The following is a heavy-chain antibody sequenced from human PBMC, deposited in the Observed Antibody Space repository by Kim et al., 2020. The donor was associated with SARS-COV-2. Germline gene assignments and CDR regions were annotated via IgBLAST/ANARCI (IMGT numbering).Heavy chain of an antibody. CDR3: ARASMVRGVIHAFDI. J-gene: IGHJ3*02. V-gene: IGHV3-30*01. D-gene: IGHD3-10*01. Sequence: SVKGRFTISRDNSKNTLYLQMNSLRAEDTAVYYCARASMVRGVIHAFDIWGQGTMVTVSS.